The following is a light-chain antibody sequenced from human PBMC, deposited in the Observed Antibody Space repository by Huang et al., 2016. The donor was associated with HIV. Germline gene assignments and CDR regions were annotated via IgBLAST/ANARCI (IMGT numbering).Light chain of an antibody. J-gene: IGKJ3*01. CDR1: QSITNN. Sequence: EIVMTQSPATLSVSPGERAILSCRASQSITNNLAWYQLKPGQAPRRLIYGAKTRAAGIPARFSGSGSGTEFTLTISSLQSEDFAVYYCQQYTNWPPSFTFGPGTKVDIK. CDR2: GAK. V-gene: IGKV3-15*01. CDR3: QQYTNWPPSFT.